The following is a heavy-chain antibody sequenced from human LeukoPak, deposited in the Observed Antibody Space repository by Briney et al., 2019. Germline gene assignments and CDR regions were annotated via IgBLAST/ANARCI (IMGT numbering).Heavy chain of an antibody. CDR2: IYSGGST. CDR1: GFTVSSNY. V-gene: IGHV3-66*01. J-gene: IGHJ4*02. CDR3: ARFPISPTYTQDY. D-gene: IGHD4-11*01. Sequence: GGSLRLSCAASGFTVSSNYMSWVRQAPGKGLEWVSVIYSGGSTYYADSVKGRFTISRDNSKNTLYLQMNSLRAADTAVYYCARFPISPTYTQDYWGQGTLVTVSS.